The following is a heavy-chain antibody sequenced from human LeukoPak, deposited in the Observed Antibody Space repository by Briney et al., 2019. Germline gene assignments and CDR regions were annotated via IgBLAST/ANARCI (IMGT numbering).Heavy chain of an antibody. CDR3: ASIRYSYAEHYFDY. D-gene: IGHD5-18*01. Sequence: GASVKVSCKASGYTFTSYAISWVRQAPGQGLEWMGRIIPIFGTANYAQKFQGRVTITTDESTSTAYMELSSLRSEDTAVYYCASIRYSYAEHYFDYWGQGTLVTVSS. CDR2: IIPIFGTA. V-gene: IGHV1-69*05. J-gene: IGHJ4*02. CDR1: GYTFTSYA.